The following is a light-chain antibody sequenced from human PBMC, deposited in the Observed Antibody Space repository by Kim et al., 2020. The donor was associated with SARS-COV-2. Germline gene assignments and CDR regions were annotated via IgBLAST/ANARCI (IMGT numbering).Light chain of an antibody. CDR1: QSISSW. CDR3: QQYNSYSHLT. Sequence: DIQMTQSPSTLSASVGDRVTITCRASQSISSWLAWYQQKPGKAPKLLIYKASSLESGVPSRFSGSGSGTEFTLTISSLQPDDFATYYCQQYNSYSHLTFGGGTKLEI. V-gene: IGKV1-5*03. CDR2: KAS. J-gene: IGKJ4*01.